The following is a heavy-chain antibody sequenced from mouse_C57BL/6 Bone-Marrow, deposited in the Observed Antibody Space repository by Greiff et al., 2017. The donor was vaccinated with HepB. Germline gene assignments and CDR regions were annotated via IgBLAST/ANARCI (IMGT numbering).Heavy chain of an antibody. CDR3: ARGWLLRAMDY. Sequence: VQLQQPGAELVKPGASVKLSCKASGYTFTSYWMHWVKQRPGQGLEWIGMIHPNSGSTNYNEKFKSKATLTVDNSSSTAYMQLSSLTSEDSAVYYCARGWLLRAMDYWGQGTSVTVSS. V-gene: IGHV1-64*01. CDR2: IHPNSGST. J-gene: IGHJ4*01. CDR1: GYTFTSYW. D-gene: IGHD2-3*01.